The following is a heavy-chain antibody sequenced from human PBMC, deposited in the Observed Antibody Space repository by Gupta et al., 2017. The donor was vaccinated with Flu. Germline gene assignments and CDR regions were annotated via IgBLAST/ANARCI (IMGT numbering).Heavy chain of an antibody. D-gene: IGHD1-7*01. CDR2: ITDTADQS. Sequence: EVQLSQSGGGSVQPGRSLRLSCTAYGSDVVSYALGWVRQAPGKGLEWVATITDTADQSHYADPVRGRFTVTRDLALQTVHLDMTNLRADDSAIYFCAKSNYWAHADYFDSWGQGARVTVSS. CDR1: GSDVVSYA. J-gene: IGHJ4*02. CDR3: AKSNYWAHADYFDS. V-gene: IGHV3-23*01.